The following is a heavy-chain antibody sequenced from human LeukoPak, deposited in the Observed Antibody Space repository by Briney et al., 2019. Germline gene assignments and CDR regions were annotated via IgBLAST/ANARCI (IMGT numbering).Heavy chain of an antibody. CDR1: GGTFSSYA. CDR3: AREGLTISCGGDCRDYYGMDV. CDR2: LIPIFGSA. J-gene: IGHJ6*02. Sequence: SVKVSCKASGGTFSSYAISWVRQAPGQGLEWMGGLIPIFGSANYAQKFQGRVTITADESTSTAYMELSSLRSEGTAVYYCAREGLTISCGGDCRDYYGMDVWGQGTTVTVSS. V-gene: IGHV1-69*13. D-gene: IGHD2-21*02.